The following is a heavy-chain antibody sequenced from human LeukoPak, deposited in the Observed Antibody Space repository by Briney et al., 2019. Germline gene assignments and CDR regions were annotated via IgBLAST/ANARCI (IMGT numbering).Heavy chain of an antibody. CDR2: VSAGHHA. CDR1: GFTLGGHD. CDR3: VREARGYHYTYFDY. D-gene: IGHD5-18*01. J-gene: IGHJ4*02. V-gene: IGHV3-13*01. Sequence: PGGSLRLSCTASGFTLGGHDMHWVRQTTGDGLEWVAAVSAGHHAFYAGSVKGRFTVSREDAKNSLYLQMNSLRAGDTAGYYCVREARGYHYTYFDYWGQGSLVTVSS.